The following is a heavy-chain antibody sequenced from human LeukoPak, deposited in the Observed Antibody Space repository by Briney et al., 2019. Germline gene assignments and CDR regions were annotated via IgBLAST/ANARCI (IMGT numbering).Heavy chain of an antibody. Sequence: GGSLRLSCAASGFTFTDHYMSWVRQAPGKGLEWISYIGDSGSPIYYADSVKGRFTISRDNAKNSLYLQMNNLRAEDTAMYYCARGAGPLFDPWGQGTLVTVSS. CDR2: IGDSGSPI. J-gene: IGHJ5*02. CDR3: ARGAGPLFDP. CDR1: GFTFTDHY. V-gene: IGHV3-11*01.